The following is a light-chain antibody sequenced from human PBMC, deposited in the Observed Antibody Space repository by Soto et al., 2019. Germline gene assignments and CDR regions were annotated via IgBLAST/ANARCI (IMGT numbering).Light chain of an antibody. Sequence: EIVLTQSPGTLSLSPGERATLSCRASQSVSSTYLAWYQQKPGQAPRLLIYGTSSRATGIPDRFGGSGSGTDFTITISRLEPEDFVVYYCQQYGSSPWTFGQGTKVEIK. CDR2: GTS. CDR3: QQYGSSPWT. J-gene: IGKJ1*01. CDR1: QSVSSTY. V-gene: IGKV3-20*01.